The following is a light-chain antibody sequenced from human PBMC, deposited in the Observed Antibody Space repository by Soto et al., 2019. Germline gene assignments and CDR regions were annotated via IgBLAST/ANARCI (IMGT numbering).Light chain of an antibody. CDR2: AAS. J-gene: IGKJ1*01. CDR3: QHGYSSVT. CDR1: QSISSY. V-gene: IGKV1-39*01. Sequence: DIQMTQSPSSLSASVGDRVTITCRASQSISSYLNWYQQKPGKAPKLLIYAASSLQSGCPSRFRGSGSEPDLTLAISSLQPEDLATCYCQHGYSSVTFGQGTKVEVK.